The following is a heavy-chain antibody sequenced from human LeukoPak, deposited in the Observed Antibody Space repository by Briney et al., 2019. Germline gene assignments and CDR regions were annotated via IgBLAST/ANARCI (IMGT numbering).Heavy chain of an antibody. CDR2: INHSGST. V-gene: IGHV4-34*01. D-gene: IGHD3-9*01. CDR1: GGSFSGYY. Sequence: SETLSLTCAVYGGSFSGYYWSWIRQPPGKGLEWIGEINHSGSTNYNPSLKSRVTISVDTSKNQFSLKLSSVAAADTAVYYCARVPHYDILTGYEYYFDYWGQGTLVTVSS. CDR3: ARVPHYDILTGYEYYFDY. J-gene: IGHJ4*02.